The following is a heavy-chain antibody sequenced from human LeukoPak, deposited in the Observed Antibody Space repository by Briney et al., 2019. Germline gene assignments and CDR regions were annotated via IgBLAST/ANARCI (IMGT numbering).Heavy chain of an antibody. CDR2: IYPGDSDT. CDR1: GYTFAKYW. Sequence: KAGASLQISCQASGYTFAKYWIGWVRQLPGKGLEWMGIIYPGDSDTRYGPSFQGQVTISVDKSINTAYLQWVRLKASDTAMYYCARRFGERLYSNNDAFDSWGQGTLVTVSS. CDR3: ARRFGERLYSNNDAFDS. J-gene: IGHJ4*02. V-gene: IGHV5-51*01. D-gene: IGHD4-11*01.